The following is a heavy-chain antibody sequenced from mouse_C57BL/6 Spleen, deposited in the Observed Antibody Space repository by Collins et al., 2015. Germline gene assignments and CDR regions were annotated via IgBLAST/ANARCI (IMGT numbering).Heavy chain of an antibody. CDR3: ARGSYYYGSSPYYYAMDY. CDR2: IDPNSGGT. V-gene: IGHV1-72*01. D-gene: IGHD1-1*01. Sequence: QVQLQQPGAELVKPGASVKLSCKASGYTFTSYWMHWVKQRPGRGLEWIGRIDPNSGGTKYNEKFKSKATLTVDKPSSTAYMQLSSLTSEDSAVYYCARGSYYYGSSPYYYAMDYWGQGTSVTVSS. J-gene: IGHJ4*01. CDR1: GYTFTSYW.